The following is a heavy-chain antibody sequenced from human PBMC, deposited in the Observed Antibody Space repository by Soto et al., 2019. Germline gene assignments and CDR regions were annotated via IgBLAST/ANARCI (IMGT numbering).Heavy chain of an antibody. CDR2: IYHTGNT. CDR3: ARNKMYYDNSGNHSLDGFDV. Sequence: PSETLSLTCAVSGYSISRGFYWGWIRQSPGKGLEWIGSIYHTGNTYYNASLRSRVTISVDTSKNQFSLKLTSVTAADTAVYYCARNKMYYDNSGNHSLDGFDVWGQATMVTVSS. J-gene: IGHJ3*01. CDR1: GYSISRGFY. D-gene: IGHD3-22*01. V-gene: IGHV4-38-2*01.